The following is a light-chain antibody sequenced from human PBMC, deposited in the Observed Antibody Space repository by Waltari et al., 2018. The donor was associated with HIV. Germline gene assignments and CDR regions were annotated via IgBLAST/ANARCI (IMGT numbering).Light chain of an antibody. Sequence: QSVLTQPPSVSGAPGQRVTISRTGRSSNIGAGYDVHWYQQLPVTAPKLLIFGNNNRPSGVPDRFSGSKSGTSASLAITGLQAEDEADYYCQSYDSSLSGWVFGGGTKLTVL. CDR2: GNN. V-gene: IGLV1-40*01. CDR3: QSYDSSLSGWV. CDR1: SSNIGAGYD. J-gene: IGLJ3*02.